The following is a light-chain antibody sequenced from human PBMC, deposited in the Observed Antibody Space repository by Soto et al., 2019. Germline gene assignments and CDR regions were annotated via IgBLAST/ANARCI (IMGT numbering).Light chain of an antibody. Sequence: AIQMTQFPSSLSASVGDRVTITCRASQDIRSDLGWYQQRPGKAPQILIYATSSLQSGVPSRLSGSGSGTDFTLTINSIRTEDFATYYCQQSFSTLTFGQGTRLEI. CDR1: QDIRSD. V-gene: IGKV1-6*01. J-gene: IGKJ5*01. CDR3: QQSFSTLT. CDR2: ATS.